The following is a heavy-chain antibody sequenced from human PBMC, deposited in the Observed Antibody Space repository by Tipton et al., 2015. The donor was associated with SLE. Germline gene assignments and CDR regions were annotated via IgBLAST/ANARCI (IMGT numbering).Heavy chain of an antibody. Sequence: GLVKPSETLSLTCSVSGASISTYYWGWIRQAPGKGLEWVGCMRHSGITNYNPSLKSRVTISIDTSKKEFSLNLTYVTAADTAVYYCARGVTLDVWGQGTTVIVSS. V-gene: IGHV4-59*08. CDR2: MRHSGIT. CDR1: GASISTYY. CDR3: ARGVTLDV. J-gene: IGHJ6*02. D-gene: IGHD3-10*01.